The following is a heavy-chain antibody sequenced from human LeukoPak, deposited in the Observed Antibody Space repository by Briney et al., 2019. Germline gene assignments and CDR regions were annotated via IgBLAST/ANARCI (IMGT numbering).Heavy chain of an antibody. CDR2: ISYDGSNK. D-gene: IGHD3-10*01. Sequence: GGSLRLSCAASGFTFSSYGMHWVRQAPGKGLEWVAVISYDGSNKYYADSVKGRFTISRDNSKNTLYLQMNSLRAEDTAVYYCARDFVRFGELSYYYYYYGMDVWGQGTTVTVSS. V-gene: IGHV3-30*03. CDR3: ARDFVRFGELSYYYYYYGMDV. J-gene: IGHJ6*02. CDR1: GFTFSSYG.